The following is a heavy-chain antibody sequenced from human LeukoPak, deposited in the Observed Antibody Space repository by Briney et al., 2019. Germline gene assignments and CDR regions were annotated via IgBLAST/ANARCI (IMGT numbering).Heavy chain of an antibody. V-gene: IGHV1-69*13. J-gene: IGHJ6*02. CDR3: ARGYCSGGSCYFRPYYYGMDV. CDR2: IIPIFGTA. D-gene: IGHD2-15*01. Sequence: SVTVSCKASGGTFSSYAISWVRQAPGQGLEWMGGIIPIFGTANYAQKFQGRVTITADESTSTAYMELSSLRSEDTAVYYCARGYCSGGSCYFRPYYYGMDVWGQGTTVTVSS. CDR1: GGTFSSYA.